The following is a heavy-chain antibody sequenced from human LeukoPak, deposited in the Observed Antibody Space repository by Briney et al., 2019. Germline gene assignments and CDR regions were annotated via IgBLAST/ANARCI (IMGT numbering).Heavy chain of an antibody. CDR3: ARGRVNYYDSSGYFASDI. Sequence: ASVKVSCKVSGYTLTELSMHWVRQAPGKGLEWMGGFDPEDGETIYAQKFQGRVTITTDDSSSTAYMDLSSLRSEDTAVYYCARGRVNYYDSSGYFASDIWGQGTMVTVSS. D-gene: IGHD3-22*01. CDR2: FDPEDGET. V-gene: IGHV1-24*01. CDR1: GYTLTELS. J-gene: IGHJ3*02.